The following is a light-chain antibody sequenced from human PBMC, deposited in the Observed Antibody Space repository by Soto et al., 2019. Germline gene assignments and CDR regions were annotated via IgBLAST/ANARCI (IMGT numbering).Light chain of an antibody. CDR3: QKYGSLTSST. CDR2: GAS. CDR1: QSVSSTY. Sequence: EIVLTQSPGTLSLSPGERATLSCRASQSVSSTYLAWYQQKPGQAPRLIIYGASSRATGIPDRFSGSGSGTDFTLTISRVEPEDFAVYYCQKYGSLTSSTFGQGTKVEIK. J-gene: IGKJ1*01. V-gene: IGKV3-20*01.